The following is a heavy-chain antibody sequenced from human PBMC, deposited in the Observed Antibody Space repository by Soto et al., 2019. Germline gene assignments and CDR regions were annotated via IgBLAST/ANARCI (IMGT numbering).Heavy chain of an antibody. CDR3: ARDLAAAGPFDC. V-gene: IGHV1-18*01. CDR2: ISAYNGNT. D-gene: IGHD6-13*01. CDR1: GYTFTNYA. Sequence: QVQLVQSGAEVKKPGASVKVSCKASGYTFTNYAFSWVRQAPGQGLEWMGWISAYNGNTNYPQKLQGRGTMTTDTATSTAYTELRSLRSDDTAVYYCARDLAAAGPFDCWGQGTLVTVSS. J-gene: IGHJ4*02.